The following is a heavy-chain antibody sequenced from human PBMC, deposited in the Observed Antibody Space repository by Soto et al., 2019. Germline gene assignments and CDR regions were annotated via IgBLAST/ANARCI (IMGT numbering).Heavy chain of an antibody. V-gene: IGHV5-51*01. Sequence: PGESLKISCKGSGYSFTRYWIGWVRQMPGKGLEWMGLIYQGDSDTRYSPSFQGQVTISADKSISTAYLQWSRLKASDTDMYYCATMRYCSSTSCYTGYGMDVWGQGTTVTVSS. CDR2: IYQGDSDT. CDR1: GYSFTRYW. CDR3: ATMRYCSSTSCYTGYGMDV. J-gene: IGHJ6*02. D-gene: IGHD2-2*02.